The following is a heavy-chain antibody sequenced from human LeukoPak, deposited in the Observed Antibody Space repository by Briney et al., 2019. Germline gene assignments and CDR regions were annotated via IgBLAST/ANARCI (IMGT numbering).Heavy chain of an antibody. Sequence: GGSLRLSCAASGNYWMHWVRQVPGKGLVWVSHINSDGSWTSYADSVKGRFTISKDNAKNTVYLQMNSLRAKDTAVYYCVSFYETYWGRGTLVTVSS. CDR3: VSFYETY. CDR1: GNYW. CDR2: INSDGSWT. D-gene: IGHD2/OR15-2a*01. J-gene: IGHJ4*02. V-gene: IGHV3-74*01.